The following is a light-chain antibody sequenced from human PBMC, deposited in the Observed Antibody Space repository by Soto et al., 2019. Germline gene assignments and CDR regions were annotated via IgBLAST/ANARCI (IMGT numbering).Light chain of an antibody. V-gene: IGKV2-28*01. CDR3: MQALQTKVT. J-gene: IGKJ3*01. CDR1: QSLLHSNGYNY. CDR2: LGS. Sequence: EIVMTQSPLSLPVTPGEPASISCRSSQSLLHSNGYNYLDWYLQKPGQSPQLLIYLGSNRASGVPDRFSGSGSGTDFTLKISRVEAEDVGVYYCMQALQTKVTFGPGTKVDIK.